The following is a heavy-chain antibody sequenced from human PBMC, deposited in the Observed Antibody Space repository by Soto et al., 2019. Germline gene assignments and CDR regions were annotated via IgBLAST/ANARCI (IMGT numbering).Heavy chain of an antibody. V-gene: IGHV1-69*13. Sequence: SVKVSCKASGGTFSSYAISWVRQAPGQGLEWMGGIIPIFGTANYAQKFQGRVTITADESTSTAYMELSSLRSEDTAVYYCARGVRGYSGYDYEYDYVWGSYVYWGQGTPVTVSS. J-gene: IGHJ4*02. CDR3: ARGVRGYSGYDYEYDYVWGSYVY. CDR2: IIPIFGTA. D-gene: IGHD3-16*01. CDR1: GGTFSSYA.